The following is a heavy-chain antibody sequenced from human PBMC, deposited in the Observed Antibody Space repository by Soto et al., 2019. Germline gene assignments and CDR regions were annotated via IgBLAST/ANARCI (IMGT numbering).Heavy chain of an antibody. D-gene: IGHD2-15*01. J-gene: IGHJ4*02. CDR1: GGCFSGYY. V-gene: IGHV4-34*01. CDR3: AREGYCSGGSCYSRTLDY. Sequence: PSETLSLTCAVYGGCFSGYYWSWIRQTPGKGLEWIGKINHSGSTNYNPSLKSRVTISVDTSKNQFSLKLSSVTAADTAVYYCAREGYCSGGSCYSRTLDYWGQGTLVTVS. CDR2: INHSGST.